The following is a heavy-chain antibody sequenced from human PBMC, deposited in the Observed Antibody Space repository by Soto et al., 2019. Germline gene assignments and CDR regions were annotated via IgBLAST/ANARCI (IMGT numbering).Heavy chain of an antibody. CDR1: GFSFDNAW. V-gene: IGHV3-15*01. CDR3: MTDIGDTWYRFNLDD. CDR2: IRSQTAGGRI. J-gene: IGHJ4*02. D-gene: IGHD6-13*01. Sequence: PGGSLRLSCITSGFSFDNAWMSWVRQTPGKGLEWVGRIRSQTAGGRIEYAAPVKGRFIISRDDSKNTLYLQMNSLKIEDTAVYYCMTDIGDTWYRFNLDDWGRGAVVTVCS.